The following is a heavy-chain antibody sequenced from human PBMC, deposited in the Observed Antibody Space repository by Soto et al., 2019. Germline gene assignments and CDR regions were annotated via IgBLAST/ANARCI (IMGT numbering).Heavy chain of an antibody. CDR3: AREPNPLWFGEGDAFDI. D-gene: IGHD3-10*01. CDR1: GYTFTSYG. V-gene: IGHV1-18*04. CDR2: ISAYNGNT. J-gene: IGHJ3*02. Sequence: WASVKVSCKASGYTFTSYGISWVRQAPGQGLEWMGWISAYNGNTNYAQKLQGRVTMTTDTSTSTAYMELRSLRSDDTAVYYCAREPNPLWFGEGDAFDIWGQGTMVTVSS.